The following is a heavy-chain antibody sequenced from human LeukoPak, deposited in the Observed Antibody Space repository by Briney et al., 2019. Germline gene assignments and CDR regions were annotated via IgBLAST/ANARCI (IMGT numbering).Heavy chain of an antibody. J-gene: IGHJ4*02. D-gene: IGHD5-12*01. CDR1: GGSISSGGYY. Sequence: SETLSLTCTVSGGSISSGGYYWGWIPQHPGEGLEWIGYIYYSGSTYYNPSLKSRLTISVDTSKHQFSLKLSSVTAADTAVYYCARDQGGYSGFDYWGQGTLVTVSS. CDR2: IYYSGST. CDR3: ARDQGGYSGFDY. V-gene: IGHV4-31*03.